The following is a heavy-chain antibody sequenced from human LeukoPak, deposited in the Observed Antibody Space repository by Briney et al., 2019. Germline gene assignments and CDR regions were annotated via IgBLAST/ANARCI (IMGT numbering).Heavy chain of an antibody. CDR2: INHSGST. V-gene: IGHV4-34*01. CDR1: GGSFSGYY. J-gene: IGHJ3*02. D-gene: IGHD3-10*01. CDR3: ARTYYYGSGSTRDDAFDI. Sequence: SGTLSLTCAVYGGSFSGYYWSWIRQPPGKGLEWIGEINHSGSTNYNPSLKSRVTISVDTSKNQFSLKLSSVTAADTAVYYCARTYYYGSGSTRDDAFDIWGQGTMVTVSS.